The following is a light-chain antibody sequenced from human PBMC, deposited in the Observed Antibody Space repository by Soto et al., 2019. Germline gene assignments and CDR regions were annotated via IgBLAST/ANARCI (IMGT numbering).Light chain of an antibody. J-gene: IGLJ1*01. Sequence: QSVLARPPAVSWAPGQRVTICCTGSSSNIGAGYDVHWYQQLPGTAPKLLIYRNTNRPSGVPDRLSGSKSGTSASLAITGLQAEDEADYYCQSCDSSLSGSGVFGTGTKVTVL. CDR1: SSNIGAGYD. CDR2: RNT. CDR3: QSCDSSLSGSGV. V-gene: IGLV1-40*01.